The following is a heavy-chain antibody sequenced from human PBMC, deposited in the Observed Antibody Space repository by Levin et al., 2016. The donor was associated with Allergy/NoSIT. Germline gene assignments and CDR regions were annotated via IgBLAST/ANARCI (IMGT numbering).Heavy chain of an antibody. D-gene: IGHD3-22*01. CDR2: ISSDGRNE. CDR3: AKDHGYEGSGPMGGY. V-gene: IGHV3-33*06. J-gene: IGHJ4*02. Sequence: VRQAPGKGLEWVATISSDGRNEHYADSVKGRFTISRDNSKSTVYLQMDSLRADDTGVYHCAKDHGYEGSGPMGGYWGQGTLVTVSS.